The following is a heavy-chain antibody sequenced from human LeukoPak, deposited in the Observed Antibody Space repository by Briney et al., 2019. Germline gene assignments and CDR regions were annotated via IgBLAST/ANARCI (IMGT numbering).Heavy chain of an antibody. D-gene: IGHD1-7*01. Sequence: AAVKVSCKASGYTFTGYYMHWVRQAPGQGLEWMGWINPNSGGTNYAQKFQGRVTMTRDTSISTAYMELSRLRSDDTAVYYCARDRTGSTFYLDYWGQGTLVTVSS. V-gene: IGHV1-2*02. CDR3: ARDRTGSTFYLDY. CDR2: INPNSGGT. J-gene: IGHJ4*02. CDR1: GYTFTGYY.